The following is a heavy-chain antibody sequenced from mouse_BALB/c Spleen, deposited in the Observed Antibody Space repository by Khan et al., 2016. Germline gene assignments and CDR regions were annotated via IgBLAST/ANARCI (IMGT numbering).Heavy chain of an antibody. Sequence: EVKLLESGGGLVQPGGSLKLSCAASGFDFSRYWMSWVRQAPGKGLEWIGEINPDSSTINYTPSLKDKFIISRDNAKNTLYLQMSKVRSEDTVLYYWSGAGYYGYLVTWGQGTLVTVSA. D-gene: IGHD1-1*01. V-gene: IGHV4-1*02. CDR2: INPDSSTI. CDR1: GFDFSRYW. J-gene: IGHJ3*01. CDR3: SGAGYYGYLVT.